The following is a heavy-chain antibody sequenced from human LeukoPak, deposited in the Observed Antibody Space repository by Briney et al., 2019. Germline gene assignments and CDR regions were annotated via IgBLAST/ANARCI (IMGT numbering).Heavy chain of an antibody. CDR1: GYTFTSYA. J-gene: IGHJ6*02. D-gene: IGHD3-16*01. CDR3: ARELSSRPSFGYYGMDV. V-gene: IGHV7-4-1*02. Sequence: ASVKVSCKAPGYTFTSYAMNWVRQAPGQGLEWMGWINTNTGNPTYAQGFTGRFVFSLDTSVSTAYLQISSLKAEDTAVYYCARELSSRPSFGYYGMDVWGQGTTVTVSS. CDR2: INTNTGNP.